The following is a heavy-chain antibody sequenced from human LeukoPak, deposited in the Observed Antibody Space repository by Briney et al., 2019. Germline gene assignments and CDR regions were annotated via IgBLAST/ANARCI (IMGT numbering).Heavy chain of an antibody. CDR1: GGSISSYY. D-gene: IGHD6-13*01. V-gene: IGHV4-34*01. CDR2: INHSGST. J-gene: IGHJ4*02. Sequence: SETLSLTCTVSGGSISSYYWSWIRQPAGKGLEWIGEINHSGSTNYNPSLKSRVTISVDTSKNQFSLKLSSVTAADTAVYYCARPSSSWYSPFDYWGQGTLVTVSS. CDR3: ARPSSSWYSPFDY.